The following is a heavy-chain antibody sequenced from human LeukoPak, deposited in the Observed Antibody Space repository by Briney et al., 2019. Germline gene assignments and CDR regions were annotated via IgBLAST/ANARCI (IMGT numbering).Heavy chain of an antibody. CDR1: GYTFTGYY. Sequence: GASAKVSCKASGYTFTGYYMHWVRQAPGQGLEWMGWINPNSGGTNYAQKFQGRVTMTRDTSISTAYMELSRLRSDDTAVYYCARSITFGGVIVIFGYYFDYWGQGTLVTVSS. D-gene: IGHD3-16*02. J-gene: IGHJ4*02. CDR3: ARSITFGGVIVIFGYYFDY. V-gene: IGHV1-2*02. CDR2: INPNSGGT.